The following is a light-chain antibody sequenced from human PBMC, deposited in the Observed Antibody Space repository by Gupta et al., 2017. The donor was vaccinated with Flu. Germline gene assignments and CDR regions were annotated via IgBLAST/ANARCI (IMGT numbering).Light chain of an antibody. J-gene: IGLJ3*02. CDR2: DDD. CDR3: QVWDTSTDHWL. V-gene: IGLV3-21*02. CDR1: SIGSET. Sequence: GQTASIACGGDSIGSETVQWYQQKPGQAPVLVLYDDDVRPSGIPERFSGSNSGNTATLTISRVEAGDEADYYCQVWDTSTDHWLFGGGTVLTVL.